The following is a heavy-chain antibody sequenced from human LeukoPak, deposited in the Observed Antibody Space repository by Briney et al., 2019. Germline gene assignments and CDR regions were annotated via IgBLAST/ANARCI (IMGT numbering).Heavy chain of an antibody. V-gene: IGHV3-23*01. CDR2: VTPSGDPT. Sequence: GGTLRLSCAGSGLSCASGMNWVRQAPGKGLEWVAGVTPSGDPTYYADSVKGRFIISRDNSKTTMYLQMNSLRAEDTAVYYCASLYGDPNWYFDLWGRGTLVTVSS. D-gene: IGHD4-17*01. CDR3: ASLYGDPNWYFDL. J-gene: IGHJ2*01. CDR1: GLSCASG.